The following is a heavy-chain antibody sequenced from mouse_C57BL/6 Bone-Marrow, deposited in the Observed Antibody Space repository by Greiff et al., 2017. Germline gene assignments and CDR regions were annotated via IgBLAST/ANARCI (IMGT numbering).Heavy chain of an antibody. CDR2: IYPGNSDT. D-gene: IGHD2-2*01. V-gene: IGHV1-5*01. CDR3: TRWAMVTTDYYAMDY. J-gene: IGHJ4*01. CDR1: GYTFTSYW. Sequence: EVQLQQSGTVLARPGASVKMSCKTSGYTFTSYWMHWVKQRPGQGLEWIGAIYPGNSDTSYNQKFKGKAKLTAVTSASTAYMELSSLTNEDSAVYYCTRWAMVTTDYYAMDYWGQGTSVTVSS.